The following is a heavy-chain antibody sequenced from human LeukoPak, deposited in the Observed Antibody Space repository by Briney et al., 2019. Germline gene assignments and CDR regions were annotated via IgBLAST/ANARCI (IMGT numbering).Heavy chain of an antibody. CDR3: ARESSSSYYYYYGMDV. Sequence: GGSLRLSCAASGFTVSSNYMSWVRQAPGKGLEWVSVIYSGGSTYYADSVKGRFTISTDNSKNTLYLQMNSLRAEDTAVYYCARESSSSYYYYYGMDVWGQGTTVTVSS. CDR1: GFTVSSNY. D-gene: IGHD6-6*01. V-gene: IGHV3-53*01. CDR2: IYSGGST. J-gene: IGHJ6*02.